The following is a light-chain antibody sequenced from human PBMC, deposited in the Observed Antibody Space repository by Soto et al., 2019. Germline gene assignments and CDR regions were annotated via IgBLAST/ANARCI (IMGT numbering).Light chain of an antibody. CDR1: QGISNY. J-gene: IGKJ4*01. CDR2: AAS. CDR3: QQFHNWPPLT. Sequence: DIQMTQSPSSLSASVGDRVTITCRASQGISNYLAWYQQKPGKVPKLLIYAASTLQSGVPSRFSGSGSGTEFTLTISSLQSEDFAVYYCQQFHNWPPLTFGGGTKVDIK. V-gene: IGKV1-27*01.